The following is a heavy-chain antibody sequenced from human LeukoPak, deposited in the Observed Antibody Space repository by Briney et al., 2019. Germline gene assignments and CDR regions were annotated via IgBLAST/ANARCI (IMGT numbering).Heavy chain of an antibody. Sequence: GGSLRLSCAASGFTFSSYGMHWVRQAPGKGLEWVSFISSSRSYIYYADSVKGRFTISRDNAKNSLYLQMNSLRAEDTAVYYCARFIAAPYYFDYWGRGTLVTVSS. CDR2: ISSSRSYI. V-gene: IGHV3-21*01. D-gene: IGHD6-13*01. CDR1: GFTFSSYG. J-gene: IGHJ4*02. CDR3: ARFIAAPYYFDY.